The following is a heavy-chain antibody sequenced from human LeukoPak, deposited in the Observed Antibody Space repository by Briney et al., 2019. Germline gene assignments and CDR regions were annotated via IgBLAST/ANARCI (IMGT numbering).Heavy chain of an antibody. D-gene: IGHD3-3*01. V-gene: IGHV4-4*07. Sequence: PSETLSLTCNVTGGSISSYYWSWIRQAAGKGLDWIGRIHTSGSTNYNPSLKGRVTLPVDTSKNQFSLKLSSVTAADTAVYYCARRGWNGLFNWFDPWGQGTLVTVSS. J-gene: IGHJ5*02. CDR1: GGSISSYY. CDR3: ARRGWNGLFNWFDP. CDR2: IHTSGST.